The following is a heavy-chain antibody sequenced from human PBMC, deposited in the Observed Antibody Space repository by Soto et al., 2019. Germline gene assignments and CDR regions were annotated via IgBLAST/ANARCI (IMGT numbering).Heavy chain of an antibody. D-gene: IGHD3-22*01. CDR3: AKDWIGRLEYYYDRSSNYGMDV. CDR2: ISYDGSNK. J-gene: IGHJ6*02. CDR1: GFTFSSYG. Sequence: PGGSLRLSCAASGFTFSSYGMHWVRQAPGKGLEWVAVISYDGSNKYYADSVKGRFTISRDNSKNTLYLQMNSLRAEDTAVYYCAKDWIGRLEYYYDRSSNYGMDVWGQGTTVTVSS. V-gene: IGHV3-30*18.